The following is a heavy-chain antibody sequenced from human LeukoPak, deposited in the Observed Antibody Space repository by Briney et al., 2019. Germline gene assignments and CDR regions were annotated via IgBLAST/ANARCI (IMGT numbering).Heavy chain of an antibody. D-gene: IGHD2-21*01. CDR2: IKQDGSEN. V-gene: IGHV3-7*01. CDR3: ARDTLSLLRRAYCGGDCYPYYFDY. CDR1: GFSFSTYW. Sequence: GGSLRLSCVASGFSFSTYWMSWVRQAPGKGLEWVANIKQDGSENYYVDSVKGRFTISRDNAKDSVYLQMNSLRAEDTAVYYCARDTLSLLRRAYCGGDCYPYYFDYWGQGTLVTVSS. J-gene: IGHJ4*02.